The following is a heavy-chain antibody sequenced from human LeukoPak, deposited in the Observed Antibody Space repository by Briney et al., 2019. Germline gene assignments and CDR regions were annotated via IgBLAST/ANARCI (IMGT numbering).Heavy chain of an antibody. D-gene: IGHD4-17*01. CDR2: ISAGGTST. Sequence: GGSLRLSCAASGFTFTNYAMTWVRQAPRKGLEWVSAISAGGTSTYYADSVKGRFTISRDNSKNTLSLQMNGLRAEDTAVYYCAKTAMGDYVRFPNDYWGQGTLVTVSS. CDR1: GFTFTNYA. V-gene: IGHV3-23*01. CDR3: AKTAMGDYVRFPNDY. J-gene: IGHJ4*02.